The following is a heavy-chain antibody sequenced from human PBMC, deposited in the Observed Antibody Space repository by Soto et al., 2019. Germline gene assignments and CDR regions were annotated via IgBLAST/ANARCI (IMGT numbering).Heavy chain of an antibody. CDR3: AREGTGASVSYYFDY. Sequence: PSETLSLTCTVPGGSISSYYWSWIRQPPGKGLEWIGYIYYSGSTNYNPSLKSRVTISVDTSKNQFSLKLSSVTAADTAVYYCAREGTGASVSYYFDYWGQGTLVTVSS. J-gene: IGHJ4*02. V-gene: IGHV4-59*01. D-gene: IGHD1-26*01. CDR2: IYYSGST. CDR1: GGSISSYY.